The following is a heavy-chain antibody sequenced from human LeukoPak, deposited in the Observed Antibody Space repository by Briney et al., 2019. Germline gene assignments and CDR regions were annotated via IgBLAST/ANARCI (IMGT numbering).Heavy chain of an antibody. J-gene: IGHJ5*02. V-gene: IGHV1-69*13. CDR1: GKPFTGSI. D-gene: IGHD3-10*01. CDR3: ARDRSITMVRGVIGWFDP. Sequence: VRVSCRASGKPFTGSIWPWGHQPPGQGLDWLGGTFLNFGTTNYAQNFQGRVTITADESTSTAYMELSSLRSEDTAVYYCARDRSITMVRGVIGWFDPWGQGTLVTVSS. CDR2: TFLNFGTT.